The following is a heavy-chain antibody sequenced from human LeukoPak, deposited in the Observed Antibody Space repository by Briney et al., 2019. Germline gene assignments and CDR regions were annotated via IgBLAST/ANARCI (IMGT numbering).Heavy chain of an antibody. V-gene: IGHV3-33*01. J-gene: IGHJ6*04. Sequence: GGSLRLSCAASGFTFSSYGMHWVRQAPGKGLEWVTVIWYDGSNKYYADSVDGRFTISRDNSKNTLYLQMNSLRAEDTAVYYCARESLSKYYYGSGSYYIYYYYGMDVWGKGTTVTVSS. CDR3: ARESLSKYYYGSGSYYIYYYYGMDV. CDR2: IWYDGSNK. D-gene: IGHD3-10*01. CDR1: GFTFSSYG.